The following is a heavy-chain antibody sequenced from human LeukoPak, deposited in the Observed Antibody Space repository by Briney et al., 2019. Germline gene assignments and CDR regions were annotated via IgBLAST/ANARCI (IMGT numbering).Heavy chain of an antibody. CDR1: GGSFSGYY. Sequence: SETLSLTCAVYGGSFSGYYWSWIRQPPGKGLEWIGEINHSGSTNYNPSLKSRVTISVETSKNQFSLKLSSVTAADTAVYYCASLTYGDYVRYSDYWGQGTLVTVSS. V-gene: IGHV4-34*01. J-gene: IGHJ4*02. D-gene: IGHD4-17*01. CDR2: INHSGST. CDR3: ASLTYGDYVRYSDY.